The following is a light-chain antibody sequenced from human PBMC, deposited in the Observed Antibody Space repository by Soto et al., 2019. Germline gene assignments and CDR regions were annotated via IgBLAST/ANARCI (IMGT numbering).Light chain of an antibody. Sequence: IQMTQSPSTLSASVGDRVTITCRASQSVSTLLAWYQQKPGEAPKLLIYRASSLESGVPSRFSGSGSGTEFTITISSLQPDDFATYYCQQYDNYSPFGGGTRVEIK. CDR1: QSVSTL. J-gene: IGKJ4*02. CDR2: RAS. CDR3: QQYDNYSP. V-gene: IGKV1-5*03.